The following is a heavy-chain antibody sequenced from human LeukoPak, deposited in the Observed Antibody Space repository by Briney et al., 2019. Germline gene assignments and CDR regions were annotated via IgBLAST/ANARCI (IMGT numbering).Heavy chain of an antibody. CDR3: ARDTAATPLFVWSGYYTPGYYGMDV. Sequence: PGGSLRLSCAASGFTFSSYAMSWVRQAPGKGLEWVSAISGSGGSTYYADSVKGRFTISRDNAKNSLYLQMNSLRAEDTAVYYCARDTAATPLFVWSGYYTPGYYGMDVWGQGTTVTVSS. CDR2: ISGSGGST. CDR1: GFTFSSYA. D-gene: IGHD3-3*01. J-gene: IGHJ6*02. V-gene: IGHV3-23*01.